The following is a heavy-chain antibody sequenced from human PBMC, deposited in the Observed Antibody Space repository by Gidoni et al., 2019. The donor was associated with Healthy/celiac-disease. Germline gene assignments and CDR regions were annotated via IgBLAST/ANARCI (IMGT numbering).Heavy chain of an antibody. CDR3: AGRDLARWLHEYYFDY. D-gene: IGHD5-12*01. V-gene: IGHV4-39*01. CDR2: IYNSGST. Sequence: QLQLQESGPGLVKPSETPSLTCTVSGGSISSSSHYGGWIRPPPGKGLEWIGSIYNSGSTYYNPALKSRVTISFDTSKNQFSLKLSSVTAADTAVYYCAGRDLARWLHEYYFDYWGQGTLVTVSS. J-gene: IGHJ4*02. CDR1: GGSISSSSHY.